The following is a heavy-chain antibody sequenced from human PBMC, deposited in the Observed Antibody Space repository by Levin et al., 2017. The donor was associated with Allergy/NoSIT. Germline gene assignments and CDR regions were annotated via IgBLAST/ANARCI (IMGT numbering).Heavy chain of an antibody. V-gene: IGHV3-33*01. J-gene: IGHJ5*02. D-gene: IGHD6-25*01. CDR1: GFTFSSYG. Sequence: LSLTCAASGFTFSSYGMHWVRQAPGKGLEWVAVIWYDGSKKYYADSVKGRFTISRDNSKNTLYLQMNSLRAEDTRVYYCARETGQRLATPHWFDPWGQGTLVTVSS. CDR2: IWYDGSKK. CDR3: ARETGQRLATPHWFDP.